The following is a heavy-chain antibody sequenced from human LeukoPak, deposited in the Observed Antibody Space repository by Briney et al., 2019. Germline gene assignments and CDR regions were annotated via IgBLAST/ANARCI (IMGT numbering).Heavy chain of an antibody. CDR1: GFTFSNYA. Sequence: GGSVRLSCAASGFTFSNYAMSCVRQAPGKGLEWVSGISGSAGSTYYADSVKGRFSISRDNSKNTVYLQMNRLRAEDTAAYYCAKDLAYRSGWFLGAFDVWGQGTMVTVSS. D-gene: IGHD6-19*01. CDR2: ISGSAGST. V-gene: IGHV3-23*01. CDR3: AKDLAYRSGWFLGAFDV. J-gene: IGHJ3*01.